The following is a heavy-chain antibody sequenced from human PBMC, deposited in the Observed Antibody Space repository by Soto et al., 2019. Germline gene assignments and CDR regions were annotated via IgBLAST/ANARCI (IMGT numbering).Heavy chain of an antibody. Sequence: GGSLRLSCAASGFIVSSSYMTWVRQAPGRGLEWVSVISSGDDTYYADSMRGRFTISRDNSKNEVYLQIDNVRAEDTAVYYCARNSTPGGMDVWGQGITVTVSS. CDR1: GFIVSSSY. V-gene: IGHV3-53*01. J-gene: IGHJ6*02. CDR3: ARNSTPGGMDV. CDR2: ISSGDDT. D-gene: IGHD6-13*01.